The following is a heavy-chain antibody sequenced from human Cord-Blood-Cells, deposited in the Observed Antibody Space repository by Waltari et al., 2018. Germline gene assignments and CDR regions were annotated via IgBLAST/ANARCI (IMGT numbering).Heavy chain of an antibody. CDR2: TIPIFGTA. CDR1: GGTFSSYA. J-gene: IGHJ5*02. Sequence: QVQLVQSGAEVKKPGSSVKVSCKASGGTFSSYAISWVGQAPGQGLEWMGGTIPIFGTANYAQKFQGRVTMIADESTITAYMELSSLRSEDTAVYYCARGGLSIAARPGHWFDPWGQGTLVTVSS. CDR3: ARGGLSIAARPGHWFDP. D-gene: IGHD6-6*01. V-gene: IGHV1-69*01.